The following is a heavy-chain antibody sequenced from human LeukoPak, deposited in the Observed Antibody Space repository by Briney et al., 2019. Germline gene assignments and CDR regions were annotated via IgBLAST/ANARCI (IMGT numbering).Heavy chain of an antibody. D-gene: IGHD6-13*01. Sequence: SVKVSCKASGGTFSSYAIGWVRQAPGQGLEWMGRIIPILGIANYAQKFQGRVTITADKSTSTAYMELSSLRSEDTAVYYCARDRMGVSSWSNFDYWGQGTLVTVSS. CDR3: ARDRMGVSSWSNFDY. CDR1: GGTFSSYA. J-gene: IGHJ4*02. V-gene: IGHV1-69*04. CDR2: IIPILGIA.